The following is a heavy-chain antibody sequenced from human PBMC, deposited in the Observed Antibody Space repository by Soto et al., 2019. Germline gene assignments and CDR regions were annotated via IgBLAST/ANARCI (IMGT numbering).Heavy chain of an antibody. Sequence: GGSLRLSCAASGFTFSSYSMNWFRQAPGKGLEWVSYISSSSSTIYYADSVKGRFTISRDNAKNSLYLQMNSLRAEDTAVYYCARDRRPDNQSKYRDTHWFDPWGQGTLVTVSS. CDR3: ARDRRPDNQSKYRDTHWFDP. CDR1: GFTFSSYS. J-gene: IGHJ5*02. CDR2: ISSSSSTI. V-gene: IGHV3-48*01. D-gene: IGHD3-16*02.